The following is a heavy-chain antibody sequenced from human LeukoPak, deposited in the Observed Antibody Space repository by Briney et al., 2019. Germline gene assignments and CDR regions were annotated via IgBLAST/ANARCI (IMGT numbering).Heavy chain of an antibody. V-gene: IGHV4-39*07. J-gene: IGHJ4*02. CDR1: GGSISSSSYY. Sequence: SETLSLTCTVSGGSISSSSYYWGWIRQPPGKGLEWIGSIYYSGSTYYNPSLKSRVTISVDTSKNQFSLKLSSVTAADTAVYYCATKTVTPGDYWGQGTLVTVSS. CDR2: IYYSGST. CDR3: ATKTVTPGDY. D-gene: IGHD1-14*01.